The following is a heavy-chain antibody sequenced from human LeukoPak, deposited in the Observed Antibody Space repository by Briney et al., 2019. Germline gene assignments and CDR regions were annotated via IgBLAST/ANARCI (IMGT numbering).Heavy chain of an antibody. Sequence: LAASVKVSCKASGYTFTGYYMHWVRQAPGQGLEWMGWINPNSGGTNYAQKFQGRVTMTRDTSISTAYMELSRLRSDDTAVYYCAREEYGGNPSWHWGQGTLVTVSS. CDR3: AREEYGGNPSWH. D-gene: IGHD4-23*01. J-gene: IGHJ4*02. CDR1: GYTFTGYY. V-gene: IGHV1-2*03. CDR2: INPNSGGT.